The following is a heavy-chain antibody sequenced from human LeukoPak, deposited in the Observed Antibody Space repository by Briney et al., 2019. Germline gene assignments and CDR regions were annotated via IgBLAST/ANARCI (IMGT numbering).Heavy chain of an antibody. Sequence: GGSLRLSCAGSGFIFSSYVMHWVRQAPGKGLEWVAVISYDGSNKYYADSVKGRFTISRDNSKNTLYLQMNSLRAEDTAVYYCARTGSYDYSPYFDYWGQGTLVTVSS. CDR1: GFIFSSYV. J-gene: IGHJ4*02. CDR2: ISYDGSNK. CDR3: ARTGSYDYSPYFDY. V-gene: IGHV3-30*03. D-gene: IGHD1-26*01.